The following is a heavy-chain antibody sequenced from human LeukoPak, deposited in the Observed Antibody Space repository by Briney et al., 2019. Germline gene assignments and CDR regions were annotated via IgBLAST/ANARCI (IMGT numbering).Heavy chain of an antibody. CDR2: ISYDGSNK. CDR3: AKDGDIVVVPAAYFFDY. CDR1: GFTFSSYG. Sequence: PGRSLRLSCAASGFTFSSYGMHWVRQAPGKGLEWVAVISYDGSNKYYAYSVKGRFTISRDNSKNTLYLQMNSLRAEDTAVYYCAKDGDIVVVPAAYFFDYWGQGTRVTVSA. J-gene: IGHJ4*02. D-gene: IGHD2-2*01. V-gene: IGHV3-30*18.